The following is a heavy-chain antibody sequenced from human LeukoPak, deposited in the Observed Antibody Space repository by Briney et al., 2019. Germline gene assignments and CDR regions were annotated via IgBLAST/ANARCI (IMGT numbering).Heavy chain of an antibody. CDR2: ISYDGSNK. Sequence: GGSLRLSCAASGFTFSSYAMHWVRQAPGKGLEWVAVISYDGSNKYYADSVKGRFTISRDNSKNTLYLQMNSLRAEDTAVYYCAKGMIVVVITHFDYWGQGTLVTVSS. CDR1: GFTFSSYA. CDR3: AKGMIVVVITHFDY. D-gene: IGHD3-22*01. J-gene: IGHJ4*02. V-gene: IGHV3-30-3*01.